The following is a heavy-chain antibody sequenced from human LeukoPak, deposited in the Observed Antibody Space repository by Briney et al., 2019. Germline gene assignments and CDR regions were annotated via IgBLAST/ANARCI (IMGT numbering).Heavy chain of an antibody. CDR1: GGSISSYY. CDR2: IYYSGST. V-gene: IGHV4-59*08. CDR3: ARATYYDFWSGYPFDY. Sequence: PSETLSLTCTVSGGSISSYYWSWIRQPPGKGLEWIGYIYYSGSTNFNPSLKSRVTISVDTSKNQSSLKLSSVTAADTAVYYCARATYYDFWSGYPFDYWGQGTLVTVSS. J-gene: IGHJ4*02. D-gene: IGHD3-3*01.